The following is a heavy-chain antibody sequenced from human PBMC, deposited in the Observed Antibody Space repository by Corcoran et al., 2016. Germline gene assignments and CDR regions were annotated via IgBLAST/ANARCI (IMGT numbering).Heavy chain of an antibody. D-gene: IGHD3-10*01. CDR1: GASISSSYW. Sequence: QLQLQESGPGLVKPSGTLSLTCAVSGASISSSYWWTWVRQPPGEGLQGIGGIYHEGSTNFNPSLPSRLSMSLDKSKNKFSLRLTSVPAADTAGYYWAGGEARGSGQVGCDYWGRGTLVTVSS. CDR3: AGGEARGSGQVGCDY. V-gene: IGHV4-4*02. J-gene: IGHJ4*02. CDR2: IYHEGST.